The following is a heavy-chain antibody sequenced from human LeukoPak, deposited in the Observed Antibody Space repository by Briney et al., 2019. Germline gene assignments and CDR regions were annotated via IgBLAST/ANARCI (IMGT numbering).Heavy chain of an antibody. CDR1: GFTFSSYS. Sequence: PGGSLRLSCAASGFTFSSYSMNWVRQAPGKGLEWVSSISSSSSYIYYADSVKGRFTISRDNAKNSLYLQMNSLRAEDTAVHYCARVRRAVADIDYWGQGTLVTVSS. CDR3: ARVRRAVADIDY. V-gene: IGHV3-21*01. CDR2: ISSSSSYI. D-gene: IGHD6-19*01. J-gene: IGHJ4*02.